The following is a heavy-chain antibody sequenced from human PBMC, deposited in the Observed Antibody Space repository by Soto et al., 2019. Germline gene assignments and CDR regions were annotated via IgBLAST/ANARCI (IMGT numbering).Heavy chain of an antibody. CDR2: INHSGST. J-gene: IGHJ6*03. CDR1: GGSFSGYY. Sequence: SETLSLTCAVYGGSFSGYYWSWIRQPPGKGLEWIGEINHSGSTNYNPSLKSRVTISVDTSKNQFSLKLSSVTAADTAVYYCARGPDLTTETHRYSSSWGPPYNYYYMDVWGKGTTVTVSS. D-gene: IGHD6-13*01. CDR3: ARGPDLTTETHRYSSSWGPPYNYYYMDV. V-gene: IGHV4-34*01.